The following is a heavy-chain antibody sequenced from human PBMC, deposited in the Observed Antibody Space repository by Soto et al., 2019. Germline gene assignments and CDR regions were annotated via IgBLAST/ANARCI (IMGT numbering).Heavy chain of an antibody. CDR1: GYPLTGYW. CDR2: INPGESDT. J-gene: IGHJ6*02. D-gene: IGHD3-16*01. V-gene: IGHV5-51*01. CDR3: ARIGGEYYYPLDV. Sequence: PGEALKISWKGSGYPLTGYWIGWVRQMPGKGLEWMGIINPGESDTRYSPSFQGQVTISVDKPIGTAYLRWSSLKASDTAIFYCARIGGEYYYPLDVWGQGHRVTVS.